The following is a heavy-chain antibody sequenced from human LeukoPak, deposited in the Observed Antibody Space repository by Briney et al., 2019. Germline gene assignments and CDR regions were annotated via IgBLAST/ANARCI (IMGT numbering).Heavy chain of an antibody. V-gene: IGHV4-59*01. Sequence: SETLSLTCTASGGSISSYYWSWIRQPPGKGLEWIGYIYYSRSTNYNPSLKSRVTISVDTSKNQFSLKLSSVTAADTAVYYCAGGLGYSSGWYVEFDYWGQGTLVTVSS. CDR1: GGSISSYY. CDR2: IYYSRST. CDR3: AGGLGYSSGWYVEFDY. J-gene: IGHJ4*02. D-gene: IGHD6-19*01.